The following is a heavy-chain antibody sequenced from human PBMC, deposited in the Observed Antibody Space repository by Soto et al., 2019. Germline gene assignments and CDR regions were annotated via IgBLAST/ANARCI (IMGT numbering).Heavy chain of an antibody. CDR1: CVCITTSY. J-gene: IGHJ6*02. V-gene: IGHV4-59*01. CDR2: IYDTGISGYTPST. Sequence: ETRSLTCIHACVCITTSYWTRIRRPPGKGLEWIAYIYDTGISGYTPSTSYNPSLKSRVTMSVDTSKRQFSLKLTSVTAADTAVYYCARGEDAFFYYGLDVWGQGITVTGSS. CDR3: ARGEDAFFYYGLDV.